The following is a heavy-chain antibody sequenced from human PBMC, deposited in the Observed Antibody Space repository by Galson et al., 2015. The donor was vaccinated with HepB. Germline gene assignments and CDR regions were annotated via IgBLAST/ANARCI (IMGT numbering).Heavy chain of an antibody. Sequence: SLRLSCATSGFTFSRYAMHWVRQAPGKGLEWVAVISFDGSNKYYADSVKGRFTISRDNSKNTLYLQMNSLRAEDTALYYCAKDERRSGSDYGAHWCQGTLVTV. V-gene: IGHV3-30*18. CDR2: ISFDGSNK. J-gene: IGHJ4*02. CDR3: AKDERRSGSDYGAH. CDR1: GFTFSRYA. D-gene: IGHD3-22*01.